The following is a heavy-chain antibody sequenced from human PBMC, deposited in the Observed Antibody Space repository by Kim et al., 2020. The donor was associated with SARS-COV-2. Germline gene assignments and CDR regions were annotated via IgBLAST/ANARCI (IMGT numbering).Heavy chain of an antibody. V-gene: IGHV1-69*13. CDR2: IIPLFGTP. J-gene: IGHJ6*02. D-gene: IGHD5-12*01. CDR1: GGTFSSYG. CDR3: ARGDSFCTTITCSDYFYYSIDV. Sequence: SVKVSCKASGGTFSSYGLSWVRQASGQGLEWMGGIIPLFGTPKYAQKFQGRVTITADESTNTAYMELSSLRSEDTAVYYCARGDSFCTTITCSDYFYYSIDVWGQGTTVTGSS.